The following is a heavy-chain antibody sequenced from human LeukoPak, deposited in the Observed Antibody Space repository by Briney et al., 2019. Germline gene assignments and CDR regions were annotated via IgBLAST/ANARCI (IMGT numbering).Heavy chain of an antibody. Sequence: SQTLSLTCTVSGGSISSGGYYWSWIRQPPGKGLEWIGYIYHSGSTYYNPSLKSRVTISVDRSKNQFSLKLTSVTAADTAVYYCARHHYMVATSDAFDIWGQGTMVTVSS. J-gene: IGHJ3*02. CDR3: ARHHYMVATSDAFDI. V-gene: IGHV4-30-2*01. CDR1: GGSISSGGYY. CDR2: IYHSGST. D-gene: IGHD5-12*01.